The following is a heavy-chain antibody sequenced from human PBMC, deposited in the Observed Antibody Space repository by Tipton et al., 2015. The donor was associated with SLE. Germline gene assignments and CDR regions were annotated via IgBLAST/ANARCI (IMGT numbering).Heavy chain of an antibody. D-gene: IGHD4-17*01. J-gene: IGHJ4*02. CDR2: IRSEPYGGTP. CDR1: GFTFANYA. CDR3: TRDRGRDYGDEGDY. Sequence: SLRLSCTASGFTFANYAMTWFRQAPGKGLEWVGFIRSEPYGGTPENAASVKGRFTISRDDSKSITYLQMNSLKAEDTAVYYCTRDRGRDYGDEGDYWGQGTLVTVSS. V-gene: IGHV3-49*03.